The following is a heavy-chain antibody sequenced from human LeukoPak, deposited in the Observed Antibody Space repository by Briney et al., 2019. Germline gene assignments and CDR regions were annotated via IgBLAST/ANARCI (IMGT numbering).Heavy chain of an antibody. Sequence: SETLSLTCTVSGGSISSYYWSWIRQPAGKGLEWIGRIYTSGSTNYNPSLKSRVTISVDTSKNQFSLKLSSVTAADTAVYYCARGPGYSGYVEEYFQHWGQGTLVTVSS. D-gene: IGHD5-12*01. CDR3: ARGPGYSGYVEEYFQH. CDR2: IYTSGST. CDR1: GGSISSYY. V-gene: IGHV4-4*07. J-gene: IGHJ1*01.